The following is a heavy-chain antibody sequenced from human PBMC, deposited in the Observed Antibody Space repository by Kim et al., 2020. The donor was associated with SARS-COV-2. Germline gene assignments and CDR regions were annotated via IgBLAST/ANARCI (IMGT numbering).Heavy chain of an antibody. Sequence: ADSVKGRLPISRDNSKNTLYLHMNSVRADDSAVYYCATPHWNSDTYWGQGTLVTVSS. CDR3: ATPHWNSDTY. J-gene: IGHJ4*02. D-gene: IGHD1-1*01. V-gene: IGHV3-23*01.